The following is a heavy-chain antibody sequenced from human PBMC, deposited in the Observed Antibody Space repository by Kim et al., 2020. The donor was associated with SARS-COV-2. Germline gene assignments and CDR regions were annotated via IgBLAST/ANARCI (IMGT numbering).Heavy chain of an antibody. D-gene: IGHD6-13*01. V-gene: IGHV3-23*01. J-gene: IGHJ4*02. CDR3: AKDERYSSSPPDY. Sequence: YADSLNGRFTISRDNSKNTLYLQMNSLRAEDTAVYYCAKDERYSSSPPDYWGQGTLVTVSS.